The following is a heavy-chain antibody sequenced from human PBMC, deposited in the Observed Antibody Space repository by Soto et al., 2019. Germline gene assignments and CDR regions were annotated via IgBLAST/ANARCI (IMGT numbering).Heavy chain of an antibody. J-gene: IGHJ4*02. CDR2: ISYDGSNK. Sequence: LRLSCAASGFTFSSYAMHWVRQAPGKGLEWVAVISYDGSNKYYADSVKGRFTISRDNSKNTLYLQMNSLRAEDTAVYYCARARGSYYDYWGQGTLVTVSS. CDR1: GFTFSSYA. V-gene: IGHV3-30-3*01. CDR3: ARARGSYYDY. D-gene: IGHD1-26*01.